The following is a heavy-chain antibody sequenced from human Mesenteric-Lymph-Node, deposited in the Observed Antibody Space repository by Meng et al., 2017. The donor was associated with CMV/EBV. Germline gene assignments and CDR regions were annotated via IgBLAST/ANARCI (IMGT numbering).Heavy chain of an antibody. Sequence: SETLSLTCTVSGGSISSGDYYWSWIRQPPGKGLEWIGYIYYSGSTNYNPSLKSRVTISVDTSKNQFSLKLSSVTAADTAVYYCAREYRYCSSTSCYTPGSAFDIWGQGTMVTVSS. CDR3: AREYRYCSSTSCYTPGSAFDI. CDR1: GGSISSGDYY. J-gene: IGHJ3*02. CDR2: IYYSGST. D-gene: IGHD2-2*02. V-gene: IGHV4-61*08.